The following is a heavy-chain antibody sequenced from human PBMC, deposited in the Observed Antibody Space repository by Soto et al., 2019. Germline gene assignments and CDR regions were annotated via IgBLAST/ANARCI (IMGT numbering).Heavy chain of an antibody. V-gene: IGHV3-7*05. CDR1: EFTFNTYW. CDR3: ARDWGTPGRGSAVGYYYHYGMDV. Sequence: EVQLVESGGGLVQPGGSLRLSCLASEFTFNTYWMNWVRQAPGRGLEWVAKIKDDGSEKNYVDSVKGRFTISRDNAKNSLSLQMSSLRGEDTAVYFCARDWGTPGRGSAVGYYYHYGMDVWGQGTTVTVSS. J-gene: IGHJ6*02. D-gene: IGHD6-19*01. CDR2: IKDDGSEK.